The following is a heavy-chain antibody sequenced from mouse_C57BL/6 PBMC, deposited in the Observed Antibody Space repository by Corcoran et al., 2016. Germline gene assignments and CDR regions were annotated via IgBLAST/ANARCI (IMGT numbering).Heavy chain of an antibody. J-gene: IGHJ2*01. Sequence: QIQLVQSGPELKQPGETVKISCKASGYTFTTYGMSWVKQAPGKGLKWMGWINTYSGVPTYADDFKGRFAFSLETSASTAYLQINNLKNEDTATYFCARNYGSSHYFDYWGQGTTLTVSS. CDR1: GYTFTTYG. CDR3: ARNYGSSHYFDY. D-gene: IGHD1-1*01. V-gene: IGHV9-3*01. CDR2: INTYSGVP.